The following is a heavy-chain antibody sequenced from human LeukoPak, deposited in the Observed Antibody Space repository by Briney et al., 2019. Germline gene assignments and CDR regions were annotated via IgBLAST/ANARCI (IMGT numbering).Heavy chain of an antibody. CDR1: GSTFSSYW. V-gene: IGHV3-7*04. D-gene: IGHD7-27*01. Sequence: GGSLRLSCAASGSTFSSYWMSWVRQAPGKGLEWVANIKQDGSEKYYVDSVKGRFTISRDNAKNSLYLQMNSLRAEDTAVYYCARAPNWGFFDWGQGTLVTVSS. CDR2: IKQDGSEK. J-gene: IGHJ4*02. CDR3: ARAPNWGFFD.